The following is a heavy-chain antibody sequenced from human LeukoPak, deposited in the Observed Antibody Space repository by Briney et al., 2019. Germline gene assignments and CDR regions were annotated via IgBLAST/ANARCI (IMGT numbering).Heavy chain of an antibody. V-gene: IGHV4-30-4*01. CDR3: ASNYYDSSGYYFDY. Sequence: SETLSLTCTVSGGSISSGDYYWSWIRQPPGKDLEWIGYIYYSGSTYYNPSLKSRVTISVDTSKNQFSLKLSSVTAADTAVYYCASNYYDSSGYYFDYWGQGTLVTVSS. D-gene: IGHD3-22*01. CDR2: IYYSGST. J-gene: IGHJ4*02. CDR1: GGSISSGDYY.